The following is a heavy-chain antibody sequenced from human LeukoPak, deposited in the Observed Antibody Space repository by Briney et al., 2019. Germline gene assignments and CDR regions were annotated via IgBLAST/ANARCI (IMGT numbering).Heavy chain of an antibody. CDR2: IKQDGTDK. D-gene: IGHD2-2*01. Sequence: PGGSLRLSCAASGFTFSSYWMNWVRQAPGKGLEWVANIKQDGTDKYYVDSVKGRFTISRDNAKSSLYLQIDSLRVEDTAVYYCARDSSMGRYWGQGTLVTVSS. CDR3: ARDSSMGRY. V-gene: IGHV3-7*01. J-gene: IGHJ4*02. CDR1: GFTFSSYW.